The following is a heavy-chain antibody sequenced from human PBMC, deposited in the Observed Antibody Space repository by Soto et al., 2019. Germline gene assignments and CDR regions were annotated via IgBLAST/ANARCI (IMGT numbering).Heavy chain of an antibody. CDR3: TRDKGYCSGGSCFTYYFDY. CDR1: GFTFSSYS. J-gene: IGHJ4*02. D-gene: IGHD2-15*01. V-gene: IGHV3-48*01. Sequence: GGSLRLSCAASGFTFSSYSMNWVRQAPGKGLEWVSYISSSSSTIYYADSVKGRFTISRDNAKNSLYLQMNSLRAEDTAVYYCTRDKGYCSGGSCFTYYFDYWGQGTLVTVSS. CDR2: ISSSSSTI.